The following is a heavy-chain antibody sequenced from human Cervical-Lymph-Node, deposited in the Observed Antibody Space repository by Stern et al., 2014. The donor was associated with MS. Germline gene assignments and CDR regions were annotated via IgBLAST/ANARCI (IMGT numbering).Heavy chain of an antibody. CDR2: ISHSGAS. V-gene: IGHV4-4*02. J-gene: IGHJ2*01. CDR3: ARERQQYCNSEGCSYWYFDL. CDR1: GGSVSSTNW. Sequence: QLQLQESGPGLVKPSGTLSLTCAVSGGSVSSTNWWSLVRQSPGKGLEWIGNISHSGASNYRPSLRSRVPITLDTSKNHLSLHLTSVTAADTAVYYCARERQQYCNSEGCSYWYFDLWGRGTLVTVSS. D-gene: IGHD2/OR15-2a*01.